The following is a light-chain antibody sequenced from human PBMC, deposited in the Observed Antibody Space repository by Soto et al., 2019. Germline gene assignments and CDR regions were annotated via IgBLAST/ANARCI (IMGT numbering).Light chain of an antibody. J-gene: IGKJ2*01. CDR3: QQYYSTHT. Sequence: DLVMTQSPDSLAVSLGERATINCKSSQSILYSSNNKDCLAWYQQKPGQPPKLLIYWASTRESGVPDRFSGSGSGTDFTLTISSLQAEDVAVYYCQQYYSTHTFGQGTKLEIK. CDR2: WAS. CDR1: QSILYSSNNKDC. V-gene: IGKV4-1*01.